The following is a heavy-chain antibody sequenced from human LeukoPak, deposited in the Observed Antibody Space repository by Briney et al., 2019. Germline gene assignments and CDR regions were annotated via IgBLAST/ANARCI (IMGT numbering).Heavy chain of an antibody. V-gene: IGHV3-15*01. CDR2: IKSKTDGGTV. CDR1: GFTFSNVW. J-gene: IGHJ4*02. D-gene: IGHD3-10*01. CDR3: TKDHGSGSYYFDY. Sequence: SGGSLRLSCAASGFTFSNVWMSWVRQAPGKGLEWVGRIKSKTDGGTVDYAAPVKGRFTISRDDLKSTLYLEMNSLKTEDTAVYYCTKDHGSGSYYFDYWGQGTLATVSS.